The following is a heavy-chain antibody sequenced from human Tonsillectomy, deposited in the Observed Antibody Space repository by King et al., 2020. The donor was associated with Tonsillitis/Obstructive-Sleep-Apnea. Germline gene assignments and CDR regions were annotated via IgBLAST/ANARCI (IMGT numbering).Heavy chain of an antibody. CDR3: ASSQDCFDAFDI. J-gene: IGHJ3*02. CDR2: ISYDGSNK. D-gene: IGHD2-15*01. CDR1: GFTFSSYA. V-gene: IGHV3-30*04. Sequence: VQLVESGGGVVQPGRSLRLSCAASGFTFSSYAMHWVRQAPGKGLEWVAVISYDGSNKYYADSVRGRFTISRDNSKNTLFVQMNSLRAVDTAVYYCASSQDCFDAFDIWGQGTMVTVSS.